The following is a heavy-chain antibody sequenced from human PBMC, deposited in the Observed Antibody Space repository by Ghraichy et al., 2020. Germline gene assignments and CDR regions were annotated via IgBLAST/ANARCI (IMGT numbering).Heavy chain of an antibody. V-gene: IGHV3-21*01. Sequence: GGSLRLSCAASGFTFRTYTMNWLRQAPGKGPEWVSSISSSSDNIYYADSVKGRFTISRDNAEDSLYLQMSSLRVEDTAVYYCARDATWNGYLDAFDVWGQGTMVTVSS. D-gene: IGHD3-3*01. CDR3: ARDATWNGYLDAFDV. CDR2: ISSSSDNI. CDR1: GFTFRTYT. J-gene: IGHJ3*01.